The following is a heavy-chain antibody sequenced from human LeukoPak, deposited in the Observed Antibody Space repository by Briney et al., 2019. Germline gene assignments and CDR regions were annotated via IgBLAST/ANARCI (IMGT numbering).Heavy chain of an antibody. CDR2: IIPIFGTA. J-gene: IGHJ5*02. Sequence: ASVKVSCKASGGTFSSYAISWVRQAPGQGLEWMGRIIPIFGTANYAQKFQGRVTITTDESTSTAYMELSSLRSEDTAVYYCARYWQLVPPYWFDPWGQGTLVTVSS. CDR1: GGTFSSYA. D-gene: IGHD6-6*01. CDR3: ARYWQLVPPYWFDP. V-gene: IGHV1-69*05.